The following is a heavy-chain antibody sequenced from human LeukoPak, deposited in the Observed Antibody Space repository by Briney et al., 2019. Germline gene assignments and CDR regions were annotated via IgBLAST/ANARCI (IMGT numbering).Heavy chain of an antibody. CDR3: ARHSVSSDWSSFDY. CDR1: GGSISSSY. CDR2: IYHSGNT. V-gene: IGHV4-59*08. Sequence: SETLSLTRTVSGGSISSSYWSWIRQPPGKGREGIAYIYHSGNTNYSPSPNSRVTLSIDTSKNQFSLMLSSVTAADTAVYYCARHSVSSDWSSFDYWGQGTLVTVSS. J-gene: IGHJ4*02. D-gene: IGHD6-19*01.